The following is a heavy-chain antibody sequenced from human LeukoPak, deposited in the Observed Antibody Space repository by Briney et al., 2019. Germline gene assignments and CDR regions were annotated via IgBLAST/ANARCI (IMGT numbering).Heavy chain of an antibody. J-gene: IGHJ4*02. Sequence: SETLSLTCTVSGGSISSYYWRWIRQPAGQGLEWIGRIYTSENTDYNPCLKSRVTMSVDTSKNQFSLKLSSVTAADTAVYYCARVGPYDILTGYYDYYFDYWGQGTLVTVSS. V-gene: IGHV4-4*07. CDR2: IYTSENT. CDR3: ARVGPYDILTGYYDYYFDY. CDR1: GGSISSYY. D-gene: IGHD3-9*01.